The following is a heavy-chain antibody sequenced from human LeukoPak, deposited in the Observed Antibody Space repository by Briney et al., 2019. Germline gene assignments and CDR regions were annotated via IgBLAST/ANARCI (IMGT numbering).Heavy chain of an antibody. D-gene: IGHD2-2*01. CDR1: GGSISSSSYY. V-gene: IGHV4-39*01. CDR2: IYYSGST. Sequence: PSETLSLTCTVSGGSISSSSYYWGWIRQPPGKGLEWIGSIYYSGSTYYNPSLKSRVTISVDTSKNQFSLKLSSVTAADTAVYYCARPEGPAAIDNAFDIWGQGTMVTVSS. J-gene: IGHJ3*02. CDR3: ARPEGPAAIDNAFDI.